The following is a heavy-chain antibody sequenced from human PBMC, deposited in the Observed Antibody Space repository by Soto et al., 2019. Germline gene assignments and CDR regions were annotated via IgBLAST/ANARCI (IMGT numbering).Heavy chain of an antibody. J-gene: IGHJ4*02. CDR2: ISGSGGST. Sequence: EVQLLESGGGLVQPGGSLRLSCAASGFTFSSYAMSWVRQAPGKGLERVSAISGSGGSTYYADSVKGRFTISRDNSKNTLYLQMNSLRAEDTAVYYCAKWGSSSWFKNYFDYWGQGTLVTVSS. V-gene: IGHV3-23*01. D-gene: IGHD6-13*01. CDR3: AKWGSSSWFKNYFDY. CDR1: GFTFSSYA.